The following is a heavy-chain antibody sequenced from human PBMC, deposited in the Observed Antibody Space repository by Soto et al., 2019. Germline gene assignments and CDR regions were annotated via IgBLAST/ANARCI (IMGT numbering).Heavy chain of an antibody. J-gene: IGHJ6*02. Sequence: PGGSLRLSCAASGFTFSSYAMHWVRQAPGKGLEWVAVISYDGSNNYYADSVKGRFTISRDNSKNTLYLQMNSLRAEDTAVYYCARDEGIMSTSRGMDVWGQGTTVTVSS. CDR3: ARDEGIMSTSRGMDV. CDR2: ISYDGSNN. V-gene: IGHV3-30-3*01. D-gene: IGHD3-16*01. CDR1: GFTFSSYA.